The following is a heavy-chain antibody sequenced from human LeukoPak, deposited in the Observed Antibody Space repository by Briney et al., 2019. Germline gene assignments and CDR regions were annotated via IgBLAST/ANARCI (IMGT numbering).Heavy chain of an antibody. J-gene: IGHJ4*02. CDR2: ISGSGGST. CDR1: GFTFSSYA. Sequence: PGGSLRLSCAASGFTFSSYAMSWVRQAPGKGLEWVSAISGSGGSTYCADSVKGRFTISRDNSKNTLYLQMNSLRAEDTAVYYCAIGVVVVAANEAYFDYWGQGTLVTVSS. D-gene: IGHD2-15*01. V-gene: IGHV3-23*01. CDR3: AIGVVVVAANEAYFDY.